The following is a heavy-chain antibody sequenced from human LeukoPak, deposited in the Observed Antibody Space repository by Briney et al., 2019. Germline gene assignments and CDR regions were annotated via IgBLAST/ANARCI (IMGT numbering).Heavy chain of an antibody. CDR3: ARGVTSSSWYHGWFDP. D-gene: IGHD6-13*01. CDR1: GYTFTSHF. Sequence: ASVKVSCKASGYTFTSHFMHWVRQAPGQGLEWMGIINPRGGSTSYTQKFQGRVTMTRDTSTSTVYMELSSLRSEDTAVYYCARGVTSSSWYHGWFDPWGQGTLVTVSS. J-gene: IGHJ5*02. V-gene: IGHV1-46*01. CDR2: INPRGGST.